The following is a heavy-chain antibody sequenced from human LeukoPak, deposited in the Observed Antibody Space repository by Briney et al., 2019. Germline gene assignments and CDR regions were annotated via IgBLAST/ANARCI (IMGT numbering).Heavy chain of an antibody. Sequence: GGSLRLSCAASGFTFSSYAMSWVRQAPGKGLEWVSAISGSGGSTYYADSVKGRFTISRDNSKNTLYLQMNSLRAEDTAVYYCANPWIVVIRGYWGQGTLVTVSS. D-gene: IGHD3-22*01. CDR2: ISGSGGST. V-gene: IGHV3-23*01. CDR1: GFTFSSYA. CDR3: ANPWIVVIRGY. J-gene: IGHJ4*02.